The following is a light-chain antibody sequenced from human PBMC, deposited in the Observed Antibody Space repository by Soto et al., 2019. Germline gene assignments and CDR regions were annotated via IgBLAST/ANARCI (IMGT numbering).Light chain of an antibody. V-gene: IGKV3-15*01. CDR1: QSVSSN. CDR2: GAS. CDR3: QQYNNWPLRT. J-gene: IGKJ2*01. Sequence: EIVMTQSPATLSVSPGERATLSCRASQSVSSNLAWYQQKPGQAPRLLIYGASTRATGIPARLSGSGSGTEFTLTISSLQSEDFAVYYCQQYNNWPLRTFGQGTKLEIK.